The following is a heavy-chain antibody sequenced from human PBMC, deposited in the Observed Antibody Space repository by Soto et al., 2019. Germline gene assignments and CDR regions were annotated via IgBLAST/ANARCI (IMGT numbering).Heavy chain of an antibody. V-gene: IGHV3-11*01. D-gene: IGHD3-10*01. Sequence: GGSLRLSCAASGFTFSDYYMSWIRQAPGKGLEWVSYISSSGSTIYYADSVKGRFTISRDNAKNSLYLQMNSLGTPDTAVYYCARVDYYYGSGSYYKRPRREADYYYYYMDVWGKGTTVTVSS. CDR2: ISSSGSTI. CDR1: GFTFSDYY. J-gene: IGHJ6*03. CDR3: ARVDYYYGSGSYYKRPRREADYYYYYMDV.